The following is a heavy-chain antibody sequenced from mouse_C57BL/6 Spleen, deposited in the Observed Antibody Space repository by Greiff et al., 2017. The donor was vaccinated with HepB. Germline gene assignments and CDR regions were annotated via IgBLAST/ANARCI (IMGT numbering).Heavy chain of an antibody. V-gene: IGHV1-50*01. CDR1: GYTFTSYW. CDR2: IDHSDSYT. Sequence: QVQLQQPGAEFVKPGASVKLSCTASGYTFTSYWMQWVKQRPGQGLEWIGEIDHSDSYTYYHQNFKGKATFSVDTASSTAYMQLSRLTSEDSAVYYCARKGYYGNIYFAYWGQGTPLTVSS. CDR3: ARKGYYGNIYFAY. D-gene: IGHD2-1*01. J-gene: IGHJ2*01.